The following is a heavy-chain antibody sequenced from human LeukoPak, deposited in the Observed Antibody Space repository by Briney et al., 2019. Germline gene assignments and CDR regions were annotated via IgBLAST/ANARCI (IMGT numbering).Heavy chain of an antibody. CDR3: ATQGPTVVTFQH. D-gene: IGHD4-23*01. V-gene: IGHV4-31*03. Sequence: PSETLSLTCTVSGGSISSGGYYWSWIRQHPGKGLEWIGYIYYSGSTYYNPSLKSRVTISVDTSKNQFSLKLSSVIAADTAVYYCATQGPTVVTFQHWGQGTLVTVSS. J-gene: IGHJ1*01. CDR1: GGSISSGGYY. CDR2: IYYSGST.